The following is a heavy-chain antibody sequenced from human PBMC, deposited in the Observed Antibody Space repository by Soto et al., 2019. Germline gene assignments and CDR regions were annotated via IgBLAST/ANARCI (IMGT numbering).Heavy chain of an antibody. Sequence: PSETLSLTCTDSGGSVSSGSYYWSWIRQPPGKGLEWIGYIYYSGSTNYNPSLKSRVTISVDTSKNQFSLKLSSVTAADTAVYYCARGGVDTANYGMDVWGQGTTVPVSS. D-gene: IGHD5-18*01. V-gene: IGHV4-61*01. CDR2: IYYSGST. CDR1: GGSVSSGSYY. J-gene: IGHJ6*02. CDR3: ARGGVDTANYGMDV.